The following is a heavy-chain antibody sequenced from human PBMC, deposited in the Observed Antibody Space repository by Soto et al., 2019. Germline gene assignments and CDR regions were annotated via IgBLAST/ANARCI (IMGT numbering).Heavy chain of an antibody. D-gene: IGHD3-22*01. J-gene: IGHJ3*02. CDR3: ARQTDSYYSFDAFAI. CDR2: VYYSGTT. CDR1: GGSVSSVSYY. Sequence: SETLSLTCTVSGGSVSSVSYYWARIRQPPGKGLEWIGNVYYSGTTNYNPSLESRVTISVDTSKNQFSLKLNSVTAADTAVYYCARQTDSYYSFDAFAIWGQGTVVTVSS. V-gene: IGHV4-39*01.